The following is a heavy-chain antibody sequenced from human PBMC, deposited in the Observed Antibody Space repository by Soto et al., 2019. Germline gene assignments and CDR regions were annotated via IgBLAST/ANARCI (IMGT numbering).Heavy chain of an antibody. CDR1: GGSFSGYY. CDR2: INHSGST. J-gene: IGHJ4*02. Sequence: SETLSLTCAVYGGSFSGYYWSWIRQPPGKGLEWIGEINHSGSTNYIPSLRSRVTISVDTSKNQFSLKLSSVTAADTAVYYCARGRGYDILTGYDYWGQGTLVTVSS. V-gene: IGHV4-34*01. CDR3: ARGRGYDILTGYDY. D-gene: IGHD3-9*01.